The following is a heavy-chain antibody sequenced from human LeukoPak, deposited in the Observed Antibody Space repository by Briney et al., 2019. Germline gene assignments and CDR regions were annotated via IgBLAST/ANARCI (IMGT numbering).Heavy chain of an antibody. V-gene: IGHV1-2*06. CDR1: GYTFTDYY. J-gene: IGHJ4*02. CDR2: INPDSGGT. Sequence: AASVKVSCKASGYTFTDYYIHWVRQAPGQGPEWIGRINPDSGGTNSAQKFQGRVTMTRDTSISTAYIELSSLRSDDTAVYYCARAKEQTIAARYFDYWGQGTLVTVSS. D-gene: IGHD6-6*01. CDR3: ARAKEQTIAARYFDY.